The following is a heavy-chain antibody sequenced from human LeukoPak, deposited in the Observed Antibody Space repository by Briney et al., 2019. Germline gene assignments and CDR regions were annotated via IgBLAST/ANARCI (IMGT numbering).Heavy chain of an antibody. Sequence: PGGSLRLSCAASGFTFSSYAMSWVRQAPGQGLEWVSAISGSGGSTYYADSVKGRFTISRDNSKNTLYLQMNSLRAEDTAVYYCARGPSGYHNTGGQGTLVTVSS. V-gene: IGHV3-23*01. CDR2: ISGSGGST. D-gene: IGHD5-12*01. CDR3: ARGPSGYHNT. CDR1: GFTFSSYA. J-gene: IGHJ4*02.